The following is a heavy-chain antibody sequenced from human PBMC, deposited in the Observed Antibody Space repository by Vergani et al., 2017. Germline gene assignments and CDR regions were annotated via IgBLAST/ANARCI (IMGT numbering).Heavy chain of an antibody. CDR1: GGSFSGYY. CDR2: IYYSGST. Sequence: QVQLQQWGAGLLKPSETLSLTCAVYGGSFSGYYWSWIRQPPGKGLEWIGYIYYSGSTNYNPSLKSRVTISVDTSKNQFSLKLSSVTAADTAVYYCARVGCSGGSCYFDYWGQGTLVTVSS. J-gene: IGHJ4*02. V-gene: IGHV4-34*11. D-gene: IGHD2-15*01. CDR3: ARVGCSGGSCYFDY.